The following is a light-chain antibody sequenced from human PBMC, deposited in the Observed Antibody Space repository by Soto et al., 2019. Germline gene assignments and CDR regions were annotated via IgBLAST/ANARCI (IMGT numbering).Light chain of an antibody. CDR1: QSVSSSH. J-gene: IGKJ5*01. CDR3: QQRSNWPT. Sequence: EVELTQSPGTLSLSPGERATLSCRVSQSVSSSHLAWYQQKPGQAPSLLISGASTRATGVPDRFSGSGSGTDFTLTISSLEPEDFAVYYCQQRSNWPTFGQGTRLEI. V-gene: IGKV3D-20*02. CDR2: GAS.